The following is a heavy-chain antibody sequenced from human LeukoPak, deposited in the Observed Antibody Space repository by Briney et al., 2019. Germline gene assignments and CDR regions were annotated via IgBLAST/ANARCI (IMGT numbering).Heavy chain of an antibody. CDR1: GGSISSSSYY. D-gene: IGHD3-10*01. J-gene: IGHJ4*02. V-gene: IGHV4-39*07. CDR2: IYYSGST. CDR3: ARVSAVRGVIGGFRWDY. Sequence: SETLSLTCTVSGGSISSSSYYWGWIRQPPGKGLEWIGSIYYSGSTYYNPSLKSRVTISVDTSKNQFSLKLSSVTAADTAVYYCARVSAVRGVIGGFRWDYWGQGTLVTVSS.